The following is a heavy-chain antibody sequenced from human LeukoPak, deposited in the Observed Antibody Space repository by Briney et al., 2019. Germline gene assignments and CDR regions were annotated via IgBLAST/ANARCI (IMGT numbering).Heavy chain of an antibody. Sequence: SETLSLTCTVSGGSISSYYWSWIRQPPGKGLEWIGYIYYSGSTNYNPSPKSRVTISVDTSKNQFSLKLSSVTAADTAVYYCARVIDYYDSSGYYAAGAFDIWGQGTMVTVSS. CDR1: GGSISSYY. V-gene: IGHV4-59*01. D-gene: IGHD3-22*01. J-gene: IGHJ3*02. CDR3: ARVIDYYDSSGYYAAGAFDI. CDR2: IYYSGST.